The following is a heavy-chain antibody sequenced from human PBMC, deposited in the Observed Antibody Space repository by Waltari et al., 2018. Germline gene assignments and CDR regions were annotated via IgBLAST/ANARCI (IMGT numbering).Heavy chain of an antibody. CDR2: ISWNSGSI. CDR1: GFTFDDYA. CDR3: AKLHSSGSLDY. V-gene: IGHV3-9*01. J-gene: IGHJ4*02. D-gene: IGHD6-19*01. Sequence: EVQLVESGGGLVQPGSSLRLSCAASGFTFDDYAMHWVRQAPGKGLEWVSGISWNSGSIGYADSVKGRFTISRDNAKNSLYLQMNSLRAEDTALYYCAKLHSSGSLDYWGQGTLVTVSS.